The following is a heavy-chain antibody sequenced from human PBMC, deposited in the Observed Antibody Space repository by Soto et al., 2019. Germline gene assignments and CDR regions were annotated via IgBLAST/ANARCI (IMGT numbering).Heavy chain of an antibody. Sequence: SETLSLTCTVSGGSVSSVGYYWSWIRQHPGKGLEWIGYITYSGNTCYSPSLESRVTMSADTSKNQFSLKLSSVTAADTAVYFCVRGGSCTNGVCSVFDYWGQGTLVTVSS. D-gene: IGHD2-8*01. V-gene: IGHV4-31*03. CDR1: GGSVSSVGYY. CDR3: VRGGSCTNGVCSVFDY. J-gene: IGHJ4*02. CDR2: ITYSGNT.